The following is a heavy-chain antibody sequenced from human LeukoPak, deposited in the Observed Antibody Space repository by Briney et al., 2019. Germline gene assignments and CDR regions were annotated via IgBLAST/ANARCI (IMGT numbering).Heavy chain of an antibody. CDR2: FSGSGGST. V-gene: IGHV3-23*01. J-gene: IGHJ4*02. Sequence: GGSLRLSCAASGFTFSSYAMSWVRQAPGKGLEWVSGFSGSGGSTYSADSVKGRFTISRDNSKNTLYLQMNSLRAEDTAVYYCAKLWDRSIAAPIDDWGQGTLVTVSS. D-gene: IGHD6-6*01. CDR1: GFTFSSYA. CDR3: AKLWDRSIAAPIDD.